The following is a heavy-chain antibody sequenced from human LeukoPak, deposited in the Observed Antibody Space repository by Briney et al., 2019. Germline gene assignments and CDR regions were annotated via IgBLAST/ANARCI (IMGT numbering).Heavy chain of an antibody. V-gene: IGHV5-51*01. CDR2: IYPGDSDT. Sequence: GESLKISRKGSGYSFTSYWIGWVRQMPGKGLEWMGIIYPGDSDTRYSPSFQGQVTISADKSISTAYLQWSSLKASDTAMYYCARGIVGATTEGGYFDYWGQGTLVTVSS. J-gene: IGHJ4*02. D-gene: IGHD1-26*01. CDR3: ARGIVGATTEGGYFDY. CDR1: GYSFTSYW.